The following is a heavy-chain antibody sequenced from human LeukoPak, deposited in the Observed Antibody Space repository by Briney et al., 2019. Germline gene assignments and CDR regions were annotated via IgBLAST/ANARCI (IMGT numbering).Heavy chain of an antibody. CDR2: IYYSGST. V-gene: IGHV4-39*01. CDR1: GGSISSSSYY. CDR3: ARVRDGYNDAYDI. Sequence: SETLSLTCTVSGGSISSSSYYWGWIRQPPGKGLEWIGSIYYSGSTYYNPSLKSRVTISVDTSKNQFSLKLSSATAADTAVYYCARVRDGYNDAYDIWGQGTMVTVSS. D-gene: IGHD5-24*01. J-gene: IGHJ3*02.